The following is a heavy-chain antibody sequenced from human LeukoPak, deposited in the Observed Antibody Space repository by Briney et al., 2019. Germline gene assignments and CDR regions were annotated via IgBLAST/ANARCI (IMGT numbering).Heavy chain of an antibody. V-gene: IGHV1-69*13. Sequence: SVKVSCKASGGTFSSYAISWVRQAPGQGLEWMGGIIPIFGTANYAQKFQGRVTITADEPTSTAYMELSSLRSEDTAVYYCARDRDTAMAMYYFDYWGQGTLVTVSS. D-gene: IGHD5-18*01. J-gene: IGHJ4*02. CDR3: ARDRDTAMAMYYFDY. CDR2: IIPIFGTA. CDR1: GGTFSSYA.